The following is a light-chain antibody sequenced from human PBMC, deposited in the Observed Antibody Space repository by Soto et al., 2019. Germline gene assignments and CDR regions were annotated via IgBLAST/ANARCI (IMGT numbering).Light chain of an antibody. CDR1: QTVRRY. J-gene: IGKJ1*01. Sequence: DTQMTQSPSSLSASVGDRVTITCRASQTVRRYLNWYQQKPGKAPTLLIYAASTLESAVPPRFSGAGSETDFTLTISSLQPEDFATYYCQQSYSTPPWTFGQGTKVDIK. V-gene: IGKV1-39*01. CDR2: AAS. CDR3: QQSYSTPPWT.